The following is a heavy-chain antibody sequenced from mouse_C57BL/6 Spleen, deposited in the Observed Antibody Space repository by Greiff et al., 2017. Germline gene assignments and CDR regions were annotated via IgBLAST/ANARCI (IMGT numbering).Heavy chain of an antibody. J-gene: IGHJ3*01. D-gene: IGHD4-1*01. CDR3: ARDGTLAY. V-gene: IGHV1-4*01. Sequence: VQLQQSGAELARPGASVKMSCKAPGYTFTSYTMHWVKQRPGQGLEWIGYINPSSGYTKYNQKFKDKATLTADKSSSTAYMQLSSLTSEDSAVYYCARDGTLAYWGQGTLVTVSA. CDR2: INPSSGYT. CDR1: GYTFTSYT.